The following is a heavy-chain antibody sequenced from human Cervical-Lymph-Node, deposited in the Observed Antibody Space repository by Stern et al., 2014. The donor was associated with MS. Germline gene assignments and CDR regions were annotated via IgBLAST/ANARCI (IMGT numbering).Heavy chain of an antibody. V-gene: IGHV3-30-3*01. CDR3: GRDTCRGGGCYFRY. J-gene: IGHJ4*02. Sequence: VQLVESGGGVVQPGRSLRLSCAASGFIFSNYAMHWVRPAPGKGLDWVAFVSHEGSKQFYADSVKGRFTISRDNTNNTLYLQMNSLRPEDTAVYYCGRDTCRGGGCYFRYWGQGILITVSS. D-gene: IGHD2-15*01. CDR1: GFIFSNYA. CDR2: VSHEGSKQ.